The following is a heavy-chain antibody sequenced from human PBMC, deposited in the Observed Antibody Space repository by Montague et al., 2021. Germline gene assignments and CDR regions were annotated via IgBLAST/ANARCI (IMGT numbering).Heavy chain of an antibody. CDR1: GFTFSNYW. CDR2: IKQDGSEK. CDR3: ARDQGQGYCGGDCYVGLDY. J-gene: IGHJ4*02. D-gene: IGHD2-21*01. V-gene: IGHV3-7*01. Sequence: SLRLSCAASGFTFSNYWMSWVRQAPGKGLEWVANIKQDGSEKHYVDPVKGRFTISRDNAKNSLYLQMNSLRAEDTAVYFCARDQGQGYCGGDCYVGLDYWGQGTLATVSS.